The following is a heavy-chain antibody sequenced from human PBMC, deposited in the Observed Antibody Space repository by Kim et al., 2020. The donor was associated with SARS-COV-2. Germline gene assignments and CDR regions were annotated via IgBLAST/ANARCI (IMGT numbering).Heavy chain of an antibody. J-gene: IGHJ4*02. V-gene: IGHV3-48*02. CDR3: ARVSGFWSGFFDY. D-gene: IGHD3-3*01. Sequence: ADSVEGRLPIPRDNAKNSLYLQMNSRRDEDTAVYYCARVSGFWSGFFDYWGQGTLVTVSS.